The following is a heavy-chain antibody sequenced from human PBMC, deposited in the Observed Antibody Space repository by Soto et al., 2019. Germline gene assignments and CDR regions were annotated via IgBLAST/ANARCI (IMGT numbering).Heavy chain of an antibody. CDR2: IKEDGSEK. D-gene: IGHD5-12*01. CDR1: GFTFSASW. Sequence: PGGSLRLSCDATGFTFSASWLNWIRQAPGNGPEWVASIKEDGSEKYYMDSVRGRFTISRDNAKNSLYLQMNSLRDEDTAVYYCAREGYPFDYWGQGTLVTVSS. CDR3: AREGYPFDY. J-gene: IGHJ4*02. V-gene: IGHV3-7*01.